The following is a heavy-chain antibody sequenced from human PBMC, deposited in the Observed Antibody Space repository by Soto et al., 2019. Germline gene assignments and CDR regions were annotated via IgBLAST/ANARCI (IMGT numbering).Heavy chain of an antibody. D-gene: IGHD2-8*01. CDR2: ISGYNGDT. CDR1: GYTFTRYG. Sequence: ASVKVSCKASGYTFTRYGISWVRQAPGQGLEWMGWISGYNGDTNYAQKFQGRVSMTIDTSTTTAYMELRSLTSDDTAVYYCAKNGQPPYYYYGLDVWGQGTTVTVSS. CDR3: AKNGQPPYYYYGLDV. V-gene: IGHV1-18*01. J-gene: IGHJ6*02.